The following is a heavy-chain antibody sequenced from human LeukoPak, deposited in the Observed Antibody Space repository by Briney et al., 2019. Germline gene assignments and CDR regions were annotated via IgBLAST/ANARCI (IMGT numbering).Heavy chain of an antibody. CDR2: IYHSGST. CDR3: ARGAVLPARFAYNWFDP. V-gene: IGHV4-30-2*01. Sequence: SETLSLTCAVSGGSISSGGYSWTWIRQPSGKGLEWIGDIYHSGSTYYNPSLQSRVTISGDRSKNQFSLKLNSITAADTAVYYCARGAVLPARFAYNWFDPWGQGALVTVSS. D-gene: IGHD3-10*01. J-gene: IGHJ5*02. CDR1: GGSISSGGYS.